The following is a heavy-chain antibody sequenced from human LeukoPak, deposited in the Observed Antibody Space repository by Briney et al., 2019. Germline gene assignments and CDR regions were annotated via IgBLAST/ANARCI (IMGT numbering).Heavy chain of an antibody. D-gene: IGHD2-15*01. J-gene: IGHJ3*02. CDR3: ARDRGGYCSGGSCYLGAFDI. CDR2: IYNSGST. V-gene: IGHV4-4*07. Sequence: PSETLSLTCTVSGGSISSYDWSWIRQPAGKGLEWIGRIYNSGSTNYNPSLKSRVTMSEDTSKNQFSLKLGSVTAADTAVYYCARDRGGYCSGGSCYLGAFDIWGQGTMVTVSS. CDR1: GGSISSYD.